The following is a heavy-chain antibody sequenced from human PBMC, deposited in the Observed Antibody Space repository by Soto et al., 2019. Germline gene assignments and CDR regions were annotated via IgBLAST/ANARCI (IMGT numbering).Heavy chain of an antibody. J-gene: IGHJ4*02. Sequence: QVQLVESGGGVVQPGRSLRLSCAASGFTFSSYVMHWVRQAPGKGLEWVAVVSNDGSNKDYADSVKGRFTISRDNAKNTLYLQMNSLVAEDTDVYYWAKVLLTYTSGWYHPHFDYWGQGTLVTVSS. V-gene: IGHV3-30*18. CDR1: GFTFSSYV. CDR2: VSNDGSNK. CDR3: AKVLLTYTSGWYHPHFDY. D-gene: IGHD6-19*01.